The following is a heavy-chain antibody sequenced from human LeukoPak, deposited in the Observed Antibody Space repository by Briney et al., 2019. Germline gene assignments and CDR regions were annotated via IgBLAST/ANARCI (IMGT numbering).Heavy chain of an antibody. CDR3: ARWGSGWYYFDY. D-gene: IGHD6-19*01. CDR1: GASISGSRFY. V-gene: IGHV4-39*07. CDR2: INHSGST. J-gene: IGHJ4*02. Sequence: SETLSLTCAVSGASISGSRFYWAWIRQPPGKGLEWIGEINHSGSTNYNPSLKSRVTISVDTSKNQFSLKLSSVTAADTAVYYCARWGSGWYYFDYWGQGTLVTVSS.